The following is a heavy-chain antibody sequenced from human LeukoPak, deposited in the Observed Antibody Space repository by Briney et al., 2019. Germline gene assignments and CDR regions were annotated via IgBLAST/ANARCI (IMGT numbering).Heavy chain of an antibody. V-gene: IGHV1-2*06. Sequence: ASVNVSCKASGYTFTTYGINWVRQAPGQGLEWMGRINPNSGGSNYAREFQGRVTMTRDTSINTAYMELNRLRSDDTAVYYCARGSGYGDSPGLHWGQGTLVTVSS. CDR1: GYTFTTYG. CDR2: INPNSGGS. J-gene: IGHJ4*02. D-gene: IGHD4-17*01. CDR3: ARGSGYGDSPGLH.